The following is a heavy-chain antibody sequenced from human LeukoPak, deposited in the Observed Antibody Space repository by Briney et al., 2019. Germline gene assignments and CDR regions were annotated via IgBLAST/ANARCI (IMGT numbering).Heavy chain of an antibody. CDR2: ISYSGST. CDR1: GGSITSHY. J-gene: IGHJ4*02. V-gene: IGHV4-59*11. D-gene: IGHD3-9*01. CDR3: ASDSAMRY. Sequence: SSETLSLTCTVSGGSITSHYWSWIRQSPGKGLEWIGYISYSGSTIYSPSLMSRFTISVDTFTKQLSLKLRYVTAADTALYYCASDSAMRYWGQGTLVTVSS.